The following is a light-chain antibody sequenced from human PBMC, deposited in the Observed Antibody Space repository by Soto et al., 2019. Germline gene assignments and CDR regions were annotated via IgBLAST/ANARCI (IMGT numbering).Light chain of an antibody. CDR3: SSYTSNNFYV. Sequence: QSGLTQPASVSGSPGQSITISCTGTGSDISAYNYVSWYQQHPGKAPKLMIYEVGDRPSGLSNRFSDSKSGNTASLTISRLQAEDEADYYCSSYTSNNFYVFGTGTKVTVL. V-gene: IGLV2-14*01. J-gene: IGLJ1*01. CDR2: EVG. CDR1: GSDISAYNY.